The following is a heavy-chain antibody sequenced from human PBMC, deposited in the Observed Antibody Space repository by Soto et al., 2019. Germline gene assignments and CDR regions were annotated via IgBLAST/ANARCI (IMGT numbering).Heavy chain of an antibody. CDR2: IYYSGNT. CDR1: VGSVSSANYY. V-gene: IGHV4-61*01. Sequence: PSETLSLTCTVSVGSVSSANYYWGWIRQPPGKGLEWIGSIYYSGNTNYNPSLNSRVTISVDTSKNQFSLRLSSVTAADTAVYYCARDPAPWGQGALVTVSS. J-gene: IGHJ5*02. CDR3: ARDPAP.